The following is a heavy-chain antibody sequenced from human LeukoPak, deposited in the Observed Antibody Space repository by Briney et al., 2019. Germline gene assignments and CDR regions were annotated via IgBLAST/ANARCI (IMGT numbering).Heavy chain of an antibody. CDR1: RFTFSSYW. V-gene: IGHV3-74*01. D-gene: IGHD2-15*01. CDR2: INRDGSRT. Sequence: PGGSLRLSSAASRFTFSSYWMHWVRQAPGKRLWWVSRINRDGSRTSYADSVKGRFTISRDNDKKPLYLQMNSLRAEDRGVYYCARAWYAAFDLWGQGTMVTVSS. CDR3: ARAWYAAFDL. J-gene: IGHJ3*01.